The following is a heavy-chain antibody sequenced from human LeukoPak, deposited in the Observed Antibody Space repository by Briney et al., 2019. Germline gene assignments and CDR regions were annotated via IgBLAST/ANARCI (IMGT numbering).Heavy chain of an antibody. V-gene: IGHV1-2*02. CDR2: INPNSGGT. D-gene: IGHD2-15*01. J-gene: IGHJ3*02. CDR3: VRYCSGGSCYSVPFDI. Sequence: GASVKVSCKASGYTFTGYYMHWVRQAPGQGLEWMGWINPNSGGTNYAQKFQGRVTMTRDTSISTAYMELSRLRSDDTAVYYCVRYCSGGSCYSVPFDIWGQGTMATVSS. CDR1: GYTFTGYY.